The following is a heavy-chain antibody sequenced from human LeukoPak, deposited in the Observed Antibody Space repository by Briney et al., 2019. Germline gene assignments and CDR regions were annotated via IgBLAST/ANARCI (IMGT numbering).Heavy chain of an antibody. V-gene: IGHV1-2*02. CDR3: ARRVGAKYYFDY. CDR1: GYTFIAYY. J-gene: IGHJ4*02. D-gene: IGHD1-26*01. Sequence: ASVKVSCKASGYTFIAYYMHWVRQAPGQGLEWMGWINPNSGGTNYAQKFQGRVTMTRDTSISTAYMELSRLRSDDTAVYYCARRVGAKYYFDYWGQRTLVTVSS. CDR2: INPNSGGT.